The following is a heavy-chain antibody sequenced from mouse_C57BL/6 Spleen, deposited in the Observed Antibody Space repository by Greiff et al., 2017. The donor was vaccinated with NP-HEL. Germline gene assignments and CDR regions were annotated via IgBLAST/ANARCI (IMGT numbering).Heavy chain of an antibody. D-gene: IGHD2-3*01. CDR2: IDPSDSYT. J-gene: IGHJ2*01. CDR1: GYTFTSYW. V-gene: IGHV1-69*01. Sequence: QVQLQQPGAELVMPGASVKLSCKASGYTFTSYWMHWVKQRPGQGLEWIGEIDPSDSYTNYNQKFKGKSTLTVDKSSSTAYMQLSSLTSEDSAVYYCASSGIYDGYYDDYWGQGTTLTVSS. CDR3: ASSGIYDGYYDDY.